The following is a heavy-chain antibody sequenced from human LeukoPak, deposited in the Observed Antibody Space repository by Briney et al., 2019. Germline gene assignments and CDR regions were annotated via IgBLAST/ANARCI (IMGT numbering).Heavy chain of an antibody. CDR3: ARVPYSSDWYFDL. V-gene: IGHV4-59*02. CDR1: GGSVSSYY. CDR2: IYYSGST. J-gene: IGHJ2*01. D-gene: IGHD6-25*01. Sequence: SETLSLTCTVSGGSVSSYYWSWIRQPPGKGLEWIGYIYYSGSTNYNPSLKSRVTISVDTSKNQFSLKLSSVTAADTAVYYCARVPYSSDWYFDLWGRGTLVTVSS.